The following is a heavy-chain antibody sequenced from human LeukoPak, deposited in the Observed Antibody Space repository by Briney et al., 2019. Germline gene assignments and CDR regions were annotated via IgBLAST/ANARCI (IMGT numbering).Heavy chain of an antibody. V-gene: IGHV3-23*01. Sequence: GGSLRLSCAASGFSFSSYAMSWVRQAPGKGLEWVSAISGSGGSTYYADSVKGRFTISRDNSKNTLYLQMNSLRAEDTAVYYCAKVGYSYGYGLRGYGMDVWGQGTTVTVSS. J-gene: IGHJ6*02. CDR2: ISGSGGST. CDR1: GFSFSSYA. D-gene: IGHD5-18*01. CDR3: AKVGYSYGYGLRGYGMDV.